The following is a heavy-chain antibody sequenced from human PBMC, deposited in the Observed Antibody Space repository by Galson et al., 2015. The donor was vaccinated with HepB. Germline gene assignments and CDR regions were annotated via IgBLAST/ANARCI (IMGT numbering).Heavy chain of an antibody. CDR2: ITWDSGGI. CDR3: AKISAVGSGGTEGFGY. D-gene: IGHD6-25*01. CDR1: GFTFDDYA. J-gene: IGHJ4*02. Sequence: SLRLSCAASGFTFDDYAMHWVRQAPGKGLEWVSGITWDSGGIAYADSVKGRFTISRDNAKNSLYLQMNSLRAEDTALYFCAKISAVGSGGTEGFGYWGQGTRVTVSS. V-gene: IGHV3-9*01.